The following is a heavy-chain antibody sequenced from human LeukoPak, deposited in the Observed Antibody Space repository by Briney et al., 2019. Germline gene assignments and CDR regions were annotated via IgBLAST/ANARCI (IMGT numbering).Heavy chain of an antibody. Sequence: ASVKVSCKVSRYTLTELSMHWVRQAPGKGLEWMGGFDPEDGEAIYAQKFQGRVTMTEDTSTDTAYMELSSLRSEDTAVYYCATYSGYALQDAFDIWGQGTMVTVSS. D-gene: IGHD5-12*01. CDR2: FDPEDGEA. V-gene: IGHV1-24*01. J-gene: IGHJ3*02. CDR3: ATYSGYALQDAFDI. CDR1: RYTLTELS.